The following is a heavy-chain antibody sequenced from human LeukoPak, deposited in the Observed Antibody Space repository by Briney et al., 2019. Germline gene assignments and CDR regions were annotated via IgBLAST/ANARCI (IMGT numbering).Heavy chain of an antibody. Sequence: SETLSLTCTVSGGSISSSSYYWDWIRQSPGKGLEWIGNIYDGGTTYYTPPLRSRVTISVDTSKNQFSLNLSSVTAADAAIYFCARRRRPGSGGYENAFDVWGQGTMVTVSS. J-gene: IGHJ3*01. V-gene: IGHV4-39*01. D-gene: IGHD5-12*01. CDR1: GGSISSSSYY. CDR2: IYDGGTT. CDR3: ARRRRPGSGGYENAFDV.